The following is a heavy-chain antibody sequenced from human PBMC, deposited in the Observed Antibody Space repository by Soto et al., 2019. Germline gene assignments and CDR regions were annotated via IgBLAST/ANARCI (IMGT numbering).Heavy chain of an antibody. J-gene: IGHJ4*02. CDR3: TRGPRPISTGTGDY. V-gene: IGHV3-74*01. Sequence: PXGSLRLSCAASGXIFKMYCMHWVRQSPGKGLVWISRIYNDGTYSDYADSVRGRFTISRDNVKDTLYLQMNNLRAEDSGLYYCTRGPRPISTGTGDYWGQGTQGTVS. CDR2: IYNDGTYS. D-gene: IGHD3-10*01. CDR1: GXIFKMYC.